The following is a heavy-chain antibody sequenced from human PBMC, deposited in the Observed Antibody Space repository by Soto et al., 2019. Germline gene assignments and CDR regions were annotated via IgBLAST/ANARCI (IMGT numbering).Heavy chain of an antibody. CDR3: TTDILTGGGMDV. D-gene: IGHD3-9*01. CDR1: GFTFSNAW. CDR2: IKSKTDGGTT. J-gene: IGHJ6*02. V-gene: IGHV3-15*01. Sequence: EVQLVESGGGLVKPGGSLRLSCAASGFTFSNAWMSWVRQAPGKGLEWVGRIKSKTDGGTTDYAAPVKGRFTISRDDSKNTRYLQKNSVKNEDTAVYYSTTDILTGGGMDVWGQGTTVTVSS.